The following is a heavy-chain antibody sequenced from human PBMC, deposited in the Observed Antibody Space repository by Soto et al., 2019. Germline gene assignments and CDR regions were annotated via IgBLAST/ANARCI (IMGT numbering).Heavy chain of an antibody. CDR3: ARDQGGRDYDLGEYGGIYSFDY. J-gene: IGHJ4*02. CDR1: GFTFSSYS. V-gene: IGHV3-21*01. Sequence: EVQLVESGGGLVKPGGSLRLSCVASGFTFSSYSMSWVRQAPGKGLEWVSSISSSSGYIYYADSVKGRFTISRDNAKKSLYLQMNSLRAEDTAVYYCARDQGGRDYDLGEYGGIYSFDYWGQGTLVTVSS. D-gene: IGHD5-12*01. CDR2: ISSSSGYI.